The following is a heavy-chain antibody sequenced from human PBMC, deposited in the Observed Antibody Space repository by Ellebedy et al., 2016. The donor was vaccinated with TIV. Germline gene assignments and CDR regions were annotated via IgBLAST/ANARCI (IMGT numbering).Heavy chain of an antibody. J-gene: IGHJ2*01. Sequence: GESLKISXAASGFTFSTYTMNWVRQAPGKGLEWVSSVSSSGSTIYYADSVKGRFAISRDSAKNSLYLQMNSLRDEDTAVYYCARDYYYETSGYNYGWFFDLWGRGTLVTVSS. CDR1: GFTFSTYT. D-gene: IGHD3-22*01. V-gene: IGHV3-48*02. CDR2: VSSSGSTI. CDR3: ARDYYYETSGYNYGWFFDL.